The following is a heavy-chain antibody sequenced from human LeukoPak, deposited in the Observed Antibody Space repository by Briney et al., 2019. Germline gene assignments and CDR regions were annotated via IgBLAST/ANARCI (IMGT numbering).Heavy chain of an antibody. V-gene: IGHV3-15*01. CDR1: GFTVSSDS. CDR2: IKSKTDGGTT. Sequence: GGSLRLSCTVSGFTVSSDSMSWVRQAPGKGLEWVGRIKSKTDGGTTDYAAPVKGRFTISRDDSKNTLYLQMNSLKTEDTAVYYCTSTDYYDSSGYYPFDYWGQGTLVTVSS. D-gene: IGHD3-22*01. CDR3: TSTDYYDSSGYYPFDY. J-gene: IGHJ4*02.